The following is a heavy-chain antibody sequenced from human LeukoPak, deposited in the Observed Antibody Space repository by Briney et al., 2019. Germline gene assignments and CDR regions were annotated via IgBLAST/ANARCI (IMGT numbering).Heavy chain of an antibody. Sequence: ASVKVSCKASGYTFTSYGISWVRQAPGQGLEWMGWISAYNGNTNYAQKLQGRVTMTTDTSTSTAYMELRSPRSDDTAVYYCARDDYYDSSGYYLGRRGMDVWGQGTTVTVSS. CDR3: ARDDYYDSSGYYLGRRGMDV. CDR2: ISAYNGNT. V-gene: IGHV1-18*01. D-gene: IGHD3-22*01. CDR1: GYTFTSYG. J-gene: IGHJ6*02.